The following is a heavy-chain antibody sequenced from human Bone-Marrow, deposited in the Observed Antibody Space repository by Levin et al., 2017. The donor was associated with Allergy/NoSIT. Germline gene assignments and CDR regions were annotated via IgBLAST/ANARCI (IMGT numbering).Heavy chain of an antibody. CDR3: ARDCGDSSTSNFYYYMDV. CDR1: GYTFTSYY. J-gene: IGHJ6*03. D-gene: IGHD6-6*01. Sequence: GGSLRLSCKASGYTFTSYYIHWVRQAPGQGLEWMGIINPSGGTTSYAQKFQGRVTMTRDTSTSTVYMGLSSLRSDDTAVYYCARDCGDSSTSNFYYYMDVWGKGTTVTVSS. V-gene: IGHV1-46*01. CDR2: INPSGGTT.